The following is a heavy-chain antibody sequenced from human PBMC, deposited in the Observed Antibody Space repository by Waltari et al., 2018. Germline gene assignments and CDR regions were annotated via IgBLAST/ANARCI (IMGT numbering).Heavy chain of an antibody. CDR1: GGTFSSYA. D-gene: IGHD2-2*02. Sequence: VQPVQSGAEVKKPGSSVEVSCKASGGTFSSYAISWGRQAPGQGLEWMGGIIPIFGTANYAQKFQGRVTITADESTSTAYMELSSLRSEDTAVYYCARANCSSTSCYIYYYGMDVWGQGTTVTVSS. V-gene: IGHV1-69*01. CDR2: IIPIFGTA. J-gene: IGHJ6*02. CDR3: ARANCSSTSCYIYYYGMDV.